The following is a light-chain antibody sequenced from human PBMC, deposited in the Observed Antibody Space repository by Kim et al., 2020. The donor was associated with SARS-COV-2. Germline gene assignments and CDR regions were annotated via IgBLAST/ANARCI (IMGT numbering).Light chain of an antibody. CDR1: VLAKKY. J-gene: IGLJ2*01. CDR2: KDS. CDR3: YSATDNSLV. V-gene: IGLV3-27*01. Sequence: SYELTQPSSVSVSPGQTARITCPGDVLAKKYTRGFQQKPGQAPVLVIYKDSERPSGIPERFSGSSSGTTVTLTISGAQVEDEADYYCYSATDNSLVFGGGTKVTVL.